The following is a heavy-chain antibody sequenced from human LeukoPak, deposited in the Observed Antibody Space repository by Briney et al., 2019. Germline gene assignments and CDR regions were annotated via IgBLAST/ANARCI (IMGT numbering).Heavy chain of an antibody. V-gene: IGHV3-74*01. CDR3: ARGTSHDYVWGTFRPY. Sequence: GGSLRLSCAASEFSLGDYWMHWVRQAPGKGLVWVSRINSDGSTISYADSVKGRFTIPRDNAKNTLYLQMNSLRAEDTAVYYCARGTSHDYVWGTFRPYWGQGTLVTVSS. CDR1: EFSLGDYW. CDR2: INSDGSTI. J-gene: IGHJ4*02. D-gene: IGHD3-16*02.